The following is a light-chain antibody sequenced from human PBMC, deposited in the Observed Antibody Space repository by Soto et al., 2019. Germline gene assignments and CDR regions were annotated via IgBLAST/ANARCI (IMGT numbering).Light chain of an antibody. CDR3: SSYTRSSSGV. CDR1: SSDVGGFNY. Sequence: QSALTQPASVSGSPGQSITISCTGTSSDVGGFNYVSWYQQHPGKTPKLLIYEVRNRPSGVSNRFSGSKSGNTASLTISGLQDEDEADYYCSSYTRSSSGVFGTGTKLTVL. J-gene: IGLJ1*01. CDR2: EVR. V-gene: IGLV2-14*01.